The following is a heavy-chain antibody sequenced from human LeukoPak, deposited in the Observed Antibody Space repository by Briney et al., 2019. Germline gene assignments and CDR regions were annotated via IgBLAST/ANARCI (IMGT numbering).Heavy chain of an antibody. CDR3: ARLGLHLYYYYYMDV. V-gene: IGHV3-20*04. D-gene: IGHD4-11*01. J-gene: IGHJ6*03. CDR1: GFTFDDYG. CDR2: INWNGGST. Sequence: GGSLRLSCAASGFTFDDYGMSWVRQAPGKGLEWVSGINWNGGSTGYADSVKGRFTISRDNAKNSLYLQMNSLRAEDTALYYCARLGLHLYYYYYMDVWGKGTTVTVSS.